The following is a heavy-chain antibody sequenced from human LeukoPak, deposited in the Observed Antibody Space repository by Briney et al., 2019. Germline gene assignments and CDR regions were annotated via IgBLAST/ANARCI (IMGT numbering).Heavy chain of an antibody. D-gene: IGHD3-10*01. CDR1: GFTFSSYE. CDR3: ARGWAMVRGVIDFDY. J-gene: IGHJ4*02. V-gene: IGHV3-48*03. CDR2: ISSSGSTI. Sequence: GGSLRLSCAASGFTFSSYEMNWVRQAPGKGLEWVSYISSSGSTIYYADSVKGRFTISRDNAENSLYLQMNSLRAEDTAVYYCARGWAMVRGVIDFDYWGQGTLVTVSS.